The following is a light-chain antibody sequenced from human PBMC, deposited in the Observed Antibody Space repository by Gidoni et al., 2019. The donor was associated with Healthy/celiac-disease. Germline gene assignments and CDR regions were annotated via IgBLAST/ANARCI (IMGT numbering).Light chain of an antibody. CDR2: GKN. Sequence: SSELTQDTAVSVALGQTVRITCQGDSLRNYYASWYQQKPGQAPVLVIYGKNNRPSGIPDRFSGTSSGNTASLTITGAQAEDEADYYCNSRDSSGNHVVFGGGTKLTVL. V-gene: IGLV3-19*01. J-gene: IGLJ2*01. CDR3: NSRDSSGNHVV. CDR1: SLRNYY.